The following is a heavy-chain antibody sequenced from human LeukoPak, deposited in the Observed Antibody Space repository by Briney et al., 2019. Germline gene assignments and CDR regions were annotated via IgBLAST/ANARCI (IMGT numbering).Heavy chain of an antibody. Sequence: GGSLRLSCAASGFTVSSNYMSWVRHAPGKGLEWVSVIYSGGLTYYADSVKGRFTISRDNPKNTLYLQMNSLRAEDTAVYYCARESNSGYYLSYWGQGTLVTVSS. D-gene: IGHD3-22*01. CDR3: ARESNSGYYLSY. CDR2: IYSGGLT. J-gene: IGHJ4*02. CDR1: GFTVSSNY. V-gene: IGHV3-66*01.